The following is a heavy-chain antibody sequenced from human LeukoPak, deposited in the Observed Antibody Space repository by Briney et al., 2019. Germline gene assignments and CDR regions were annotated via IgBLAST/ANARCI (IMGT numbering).Heavy chain of an antibody. J-gene: IGHJ4*02. Sequence: GGSLRLSCAASGFTVSSNYMSWVRQAPGKGLEWVSVIYSGGSTYYADSVKGRFTISRDTSKYTVYLQMNSLGAEDTALYYCAKSTGRYFGLLDDLGYWGQGTLVTVSS. CDR1: GFTVSSNY. V-gene: IGHV3-66*01. CDR3: AKSTGRYFGLLDDLGY. CDR2: IYSGGST. D-gene: IGHD3-9*01.